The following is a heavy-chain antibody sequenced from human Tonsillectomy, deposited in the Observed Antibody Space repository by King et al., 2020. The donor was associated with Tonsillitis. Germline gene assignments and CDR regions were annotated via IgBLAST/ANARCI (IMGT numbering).Heavy chain of an antibody. J-gene: IGHJ5*02. Sequence: VQLQESGPGLVKPSETLSLTCTVSGGSMSSYYWSWIRQPPGKGLEWIGYIYYSGSTNYNPSLKSRVTISVETSKNQFSLKLRSVTAADTAVYYCARDHRDYDSSDLYNWFEPWGQGTLVTVSS. V-gene: IGHV4-59*01. CDR2: IYYSGST. CDR3: ARDHRDYDSSDLYNWFEP. CDR1: GGSMSSYY. D-gene: IGHD3-22*01.